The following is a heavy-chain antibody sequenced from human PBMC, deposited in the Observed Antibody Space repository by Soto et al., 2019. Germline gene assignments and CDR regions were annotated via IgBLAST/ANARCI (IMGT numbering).Heavy chain of an antibody. CDR1: GGSINSGRYS. CDR3: AKGINYYDSSGDSWFDP. V-gene: IGHV4-30-2*01. Sequence: QLQLQESGSGLVKPSQTLSLTCTVSGGSINSGRYSWTWIRQPPGAGLEWIGHMYHMGTTYYNPSLKSRVTMSVDTSNNQFSLKLSSVTAADTAIYYCAKGINYYDSSGDSWFDPWGQGTLVTVSS. J-gene: IGHJ5*02. CDR2: MYHMGTT. D-gene: IGHD3-22*01.